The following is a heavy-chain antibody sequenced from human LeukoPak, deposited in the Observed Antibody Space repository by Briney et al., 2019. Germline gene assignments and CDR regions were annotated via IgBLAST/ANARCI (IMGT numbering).Heavy chain of an antibody. CDR3: ARHVDVQWLVPGGYFDY. J-gene: IGHJ4*02. Sequence: PSETLSHTCTVSGGSISSSSYYWGWIRQPPGKGLEWIGSIYYSGSTYYNPSLKSRVTISVDTSKNQFSLKLSSVTAADTAVYYCARHVDVQWLVPGGYFDYWGQGTLVTVSS. CDR2: IYYSGST. CDR1: GGSISSSSYY. V-gene: IGHV4-39*01. D-gene: IGHD6-19*01.